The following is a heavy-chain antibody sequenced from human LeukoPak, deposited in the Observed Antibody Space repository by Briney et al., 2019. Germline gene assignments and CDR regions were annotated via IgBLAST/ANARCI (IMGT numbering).Heavy chain of an antibody. J-gene: IGHJ4*02. V-gene: IGHV3-30*18. D-gene: IGHD3-22*01. CDR3: AKDLSYYDSSGYSG. CDR1: GFTFSSYG. CDR2: ISYDGSNK. Sequence: GGSLRLSCAASGFTFSSYGMHWVRQAPGKGLEWVAVISYDGSNKYYADSVKGRFTISRDNSKNTLYLQMNSLRAEDTAVYYCAKDLSYYDSSGYSGWGQGTLVTVSS.